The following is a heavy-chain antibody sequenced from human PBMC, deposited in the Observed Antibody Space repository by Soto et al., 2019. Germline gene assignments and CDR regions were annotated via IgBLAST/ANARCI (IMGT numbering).Heavy chain of an antibody. Sequence: GGSLRLSCAASGFTFSSYWMHWVRQAPGKGLVWVSRINNDGSSTSYADSVKGRFTISRDNAKSTLYLEMSSLRAEDTAVYYCARDPLIGDTDYGLDVGGQGTTVTVSS. CDR2: INNDGSST. CDR1: GFTFSSYW. D-gene: IGHD2-21*01. CDR3: ARDPLIGDTDYGLDV. V-gene: IGHV3-74*01. J-gene: IGHJ6*02.